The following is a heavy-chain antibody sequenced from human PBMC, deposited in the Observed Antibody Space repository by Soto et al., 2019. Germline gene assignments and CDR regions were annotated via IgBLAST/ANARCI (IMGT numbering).Heavy chain of an antibody. Sequence: GGSLRLSCAASGFTFSSYGMTWVRQAPGKGLEWVSFSSATGAGTYYADSVKGRFTISRDNSKNTLYLQMTSLRADDTAVYYCAKDRRAGGNYGFYSDFWGQGALATVSS. CDR2: SSATGAGT. D-gene: IGHD1-7*01. CDR1: GFTFSSYG. V-gene: IGHV3-23*01. J-gene: IGHJ4*02. CDR3: AKDRRAGGNYGFYSDF.